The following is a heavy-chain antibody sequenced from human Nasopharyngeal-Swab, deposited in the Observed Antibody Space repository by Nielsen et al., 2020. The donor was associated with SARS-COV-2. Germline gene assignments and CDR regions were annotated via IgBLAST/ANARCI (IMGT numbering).Heavy chain of an antibody. Sequence: VRQAPGKGLVWVSRINSDGSSTSYADSVKGRFTISRDNAKNTLYLQMNSLRAEDTAVYYCARGGSFRYFDWLLYPLYYGMDVWGQGTTVTVSS. J-gene: IGHJ6*02. CDR2: INSDGSST. CDR3: ARGGSFRYFDWLLYPLYYGMDV. V-gene: IGHV3-74*01. D-gene: IGHD3-9*01.